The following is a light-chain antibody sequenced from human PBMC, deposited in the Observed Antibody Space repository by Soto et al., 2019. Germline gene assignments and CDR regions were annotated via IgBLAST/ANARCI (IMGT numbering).Light chain of an antibody. CDR3: AAWDDSLSCVV. V-gene: IGLV1-47*01. CDR2: RND. Sequence: QSVLTQPPSASATPGQRVTISCSGSSSNIGTNYVYWYQHLPGTAPKLLIYRNDQRPSGVPDRFSGSMSGTAASLAIGGLRSEDEADYYCAAWDDSLSCVVFGGGTKVTVL. J-gene: IGLJ2*01. CDR1: SSNIGTNY.